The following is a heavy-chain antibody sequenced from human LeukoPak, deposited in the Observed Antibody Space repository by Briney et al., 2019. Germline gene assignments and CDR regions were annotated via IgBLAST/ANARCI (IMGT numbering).Heavy chain of an antibody. CDR2: IYSGGST. CDR1: GFTLSSYS. Sequence: QPGRSLRLSCAASGFTLSSYSMNSVRQAPGKGLEWVSVIYSGGSTYYADSVKGRFTISRDNSKNTLYLQMNSLRAEDTAVYYCARHGSITMVRGRLRYYYMDVWGKGTTVTISS. V-gene: IGHV3-66*04. CDR3: ARHGSITMVRGRLRYYYMDV. J-gene: IGHJ6*03. D-gene: IGHD3-10*01.